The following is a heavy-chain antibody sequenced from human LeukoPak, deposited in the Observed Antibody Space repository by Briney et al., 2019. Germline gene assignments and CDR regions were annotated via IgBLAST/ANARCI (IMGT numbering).Heavy chain of an antibody. V-gene: IGHV3-33*06. CDR2: IWYDGRNK. J-gene: IGHJ4*02. CDR3: AKGLYYSESSGLTPFYS. CDR1: GFTFSSYG. Sequence: PGGSLRLSCAAYGFTFSSYGMHWVRQAPGKGREWGAVIWYDGRNKYYADSVKGRFTISRDTSKNTLYLQMNSLRAEDTVRYLCAKGLYYSESSGLTPFYSWARGTRVTVPS. D-gene: IGHD3-22*01.